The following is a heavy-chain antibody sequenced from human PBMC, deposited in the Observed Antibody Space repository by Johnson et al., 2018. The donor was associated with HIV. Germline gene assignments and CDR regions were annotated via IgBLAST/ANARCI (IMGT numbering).Heavy chain of an antibody. CDR2: ISSSGSTI. CDR1: GFTFRSYA. CDR3: ARDSVRELELPDGFDI. Sequence: VQLVESGGGVVQPGRSLRLSCAASGFTFRSYAMHWIRQAPGKGLEWVSYISSSGSTIYYADSVKGRFTISRDNSKNTVYLQMNSRRVEDTAVYFCARDSVRELELPDGFDIWGQGTMVTVSS. V-gene: IGHV3-48*01. J-gene: IGHJ3*02. D-gene: IGHD1-7*01.